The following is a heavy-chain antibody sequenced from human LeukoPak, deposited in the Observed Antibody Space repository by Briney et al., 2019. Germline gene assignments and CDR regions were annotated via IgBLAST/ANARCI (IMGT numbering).Heavy chain of an antibody. CDR2: ISGSGGRT. D-gene: IGHD2-15*01. V-gene: IGHV3-23*01. CDR1: GFTFSNYA. Sequence: PGGSLRLSCAASGFTFSNYAMNWVRQAPGKGLEWVSAISGSGGRTYYAGSVRGRFIISRDNSKNAVYLQMNSLRAEDTAVYYCAKTVVGAPTDAFDMWGQGTMVTVSS. J-gene: IGHJ3*02. CDR3: AKTVVGAPTDAFDM.